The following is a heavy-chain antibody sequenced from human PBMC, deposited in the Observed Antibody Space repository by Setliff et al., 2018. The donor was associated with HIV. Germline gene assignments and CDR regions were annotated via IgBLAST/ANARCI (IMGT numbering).Heavy chain of an antibody. D-gene: IGHD1-20*01. V-gene: IGHV4-59*01. J-gene: IGHJ6*03. CDR2: IYYSGST. CDR1: GGSISNYF. Sequence: TLSLTCTVSGGSISNYFWTWIRQPPGKGLEWIGYIYYSGSTNYNPSLKSRVTISVDTSKNQFSLKLSSVTAADTAVYYCARERGWGESIGIYITYFYAYYMDVWGKGTTVPVSS. CDR3: ARERGWGESIGIYITYFYAYYMDV.